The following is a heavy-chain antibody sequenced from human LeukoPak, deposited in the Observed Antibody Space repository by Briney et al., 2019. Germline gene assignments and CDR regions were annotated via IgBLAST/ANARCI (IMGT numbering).Heavy chain of an antibody. Sequence: ASVKVSCKASGYSFSYYGITWVRQAPGQRLEWMGWISTRNGNTNYAQKLQDRVAMTTDTSTSTAYMEMWNLGSDDTAVYYCARPLYGDYGDDAFDLWGQGTMVTVSS. J-gene: IGHJ3*01. CDR1: GYSFSYYG. V-gene: IGHV1-18*01. CDR2: ISTRNGNT. D-gene: IGHD4-17*01. CDR3: ARPLYGDYGDDAFDL.